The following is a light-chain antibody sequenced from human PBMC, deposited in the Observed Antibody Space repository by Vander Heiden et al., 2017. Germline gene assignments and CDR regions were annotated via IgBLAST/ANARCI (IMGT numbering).Light chain of an antibody. Sequence: SNDLTQPLSVSVAPGQTATISCGANNIGSKFVHWYQLRPGQAPVLVISRDSVRPSGIPERFSGSDSGNTATLTISRAQAGDEAVYYCQVWDTNTVLFGGGTKLTVL. J-gene: IGLJ2*01. CDR3: QVWDTNTVL. V-gene: IGLV3-9*01. CDR2: RDS. CDR1: NIGSKF.